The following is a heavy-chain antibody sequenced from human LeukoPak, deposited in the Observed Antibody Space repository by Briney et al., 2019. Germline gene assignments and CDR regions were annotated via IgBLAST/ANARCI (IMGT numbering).Heavy chain of an antibody. J-gene: IGHJ4*02. CDR3: ARAYYDFWSGYSRYYFDY. V-gene: IGHV4-34*01. Sequence: SETLSLTCAVYGGSFSGYYWSWIRQPPGKGLEWIGEINHSGSTNYNPSLKSRVTISVDTSKNQFSLKLSSVTAADRAVYYCARAYYDFWSGYSRYYFDYWGQGALVTVSS. CDR2: INHSGST. D-gene: IGHD3-3*01. CDR1: GGSFSGYY.